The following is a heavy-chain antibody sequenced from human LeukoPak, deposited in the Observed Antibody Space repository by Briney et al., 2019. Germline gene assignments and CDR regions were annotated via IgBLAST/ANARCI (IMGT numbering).Heavy chain of an antibody. D-gene: IGHD2-2*01. J-gene: IGHJ4*02. CDR3: ARDGRPNCSSNNCYPLSS. V-gene: IGHV3-30*02. Sequence: QPGGSLRLSCAASGFNFSTFGIHWVRQAPGKGLEWVTFIGSDGNKKYYVDSVKGRFTVSRDNYKNMVYSQLNSLKSDDVATYYCARDGRPNCSSNNCYPLSSWGQGTKVTVSS. CDR1: GFNFSTFG. CDR2: IGSDGNKK.